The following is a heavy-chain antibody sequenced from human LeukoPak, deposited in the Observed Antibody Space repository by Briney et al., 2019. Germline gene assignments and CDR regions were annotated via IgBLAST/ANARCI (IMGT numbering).Heavy chain of an antibody. CDR1: GYSFTTHW. CDR3: ARGTAVDAFDI. Sequence: GESLKISCKASGYSFTTHWIGWVRQMPGKGLEWMGIIYPGDSDTRYSPSFQGHVTISADKSISTAYLQWSSLKASDTAMYYCARGTAVDAFDIWGQGTMVTVSS. J-gene: IGHJ3*02. V-gene: IGHV5-51*01. CDR2: IYPGDSDT. D-gene: IGHD2-2*01.